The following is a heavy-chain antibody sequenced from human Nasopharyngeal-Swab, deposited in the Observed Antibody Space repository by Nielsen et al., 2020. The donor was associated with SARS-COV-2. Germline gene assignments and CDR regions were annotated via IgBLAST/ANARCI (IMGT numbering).Heavy chain of an antibody. D-gene: IGHD2-21*01. CDR3: AGVVVPSGSFDY. J-gene: IGHJ4*02. V-gene: IGHV4-59*01. CDR2: IYYSGST. CDR1: GGSISSYY. Sequence: SETSLTCTVSGGSISSYYWSWIRQPPGKGLEWIGYIYYSGSTNYNPSLKSRVTISVDTSKNQFSLKLSSVTAADTAVYYCAGVVVPSGSFDYWGQGTLVTVSS.